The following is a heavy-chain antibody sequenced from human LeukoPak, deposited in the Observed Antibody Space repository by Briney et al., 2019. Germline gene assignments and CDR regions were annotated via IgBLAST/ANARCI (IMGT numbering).Heavy chain of an antibody. CDR1: GGSISSYY. CDR2: IYYSGST. V-gene: IGHV4-59*01. CDR3: ARLGFIAGYYFDY. D-gene: IGHD6-13*01. Sequence: SETLSLTCTVSGGSISSYYWSWIRQPPGKGLEWIGYIYYSGSTNYNPSLKSRVTISVDTSKNQFSLKLSSVTAADAAVYYCARLGFIAGYYFDYWGQGTLVTVSS. J-gene: IGHJ4*02.